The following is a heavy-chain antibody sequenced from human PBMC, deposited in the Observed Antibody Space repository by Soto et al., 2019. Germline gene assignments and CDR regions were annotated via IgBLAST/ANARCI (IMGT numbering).Heavy chain of an antibody. CDR2: IYYNGNT. CDR1: GGSVISGSYY. Sequence: SETLSLTCTVSGGSVISGSYYWSWIRQPPGKGLEWIGYIYYNGNTNYNPSLKSRVTISVDTSKSQFSLKLSSVTAADTAVYYCASALYCSGGSCSFDPWGQGTLVTVSS. V-gene: IGHV4-61*01. J-gene: IGHJ5*02. CDR3: ASALYCSGGSCSFDP. D-gene: IGHD2-15*01.